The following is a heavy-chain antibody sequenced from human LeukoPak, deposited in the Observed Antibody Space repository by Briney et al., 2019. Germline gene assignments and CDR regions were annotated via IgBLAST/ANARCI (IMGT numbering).Heavy chain of an antibody. Sequence: GGSLRLSCAASGFTFSSYAMHWVSQAPGKGLEWVAVISYDGSNKYYADSVKGRFTISRDNSKNTLYLQMNSLRADDTAVHYCARGGAYCSGGSCRADDYWGQGTLVTVSS. CDR3: ARGGAYCSGGSCRADDY. CDR2: ISYDGSNK. CDR1: GFTFSSYA. D-gene: IGHD2-15*01. J-gene: IGHJ4*02. V-gene: IGHV3-30-3*01.